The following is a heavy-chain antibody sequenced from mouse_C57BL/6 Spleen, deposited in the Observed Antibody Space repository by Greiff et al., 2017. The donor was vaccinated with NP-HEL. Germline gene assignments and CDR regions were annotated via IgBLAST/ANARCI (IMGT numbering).Heavy chain of an antibody. CDR2: IDPEDGET. D-gene: IGHD1-1*01. CDR1: GFNIKDYY. V-gene: IGHV14-2*01. CDR3: ARSRTTVVAKDYFDY. Sequence: EVMLVESGAELVKPGASVKLSCTASGFNIKDYYMHWVKQRTEQGLEWIGRIDPEDGETKYAPKFQGKATITADTSSNTAYLQLSSLTSEDTAVYYCARSRTTVVAKDYFDYWGQGTTLTVSS. J-gene: IGHJ2*01.